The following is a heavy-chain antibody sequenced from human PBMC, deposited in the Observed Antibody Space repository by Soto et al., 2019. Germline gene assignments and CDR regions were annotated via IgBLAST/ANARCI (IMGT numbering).Heavy chain of an antibody. CDR2: IGTTGDT. D-gene: IGHD3-22*01. V-gene: IGHV3-13*04. J-gene: IGHJ4*02. CDR3: ARAIGPTLFDY. CDR1: GFTFSSYD. Sequence: GGSLRLSCSASGFTFSSYDMHWVRQGTGKGLEWVTAIGTTGDTYYAGSVKGRFTISRENAKNSLYLQMNSLRAGDTAIYFCARAIGPTLFDYWGQGTLVTVSS.